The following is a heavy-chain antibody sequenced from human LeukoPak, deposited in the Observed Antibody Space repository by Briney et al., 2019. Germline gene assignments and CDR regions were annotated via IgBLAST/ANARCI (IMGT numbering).Heavy chain of an antibody. J-gene: IGHJ4*02. V-gene: IGHV3-66*01. CDR1: RFTVSSNY. D-gene: IGHD3-22*01. CDR2: IYSGGST. Sequence: PGGSLRLSCAASRFTVSSNYMSWVRQAPGKGLEWVSVIYSGGSTYYADSVKGRFTISRDNSKNTLYLQMNSLRAEDTAVYYCVRDDDRPDNGLDYWGQGTLVTVSS. CDR3: VRDDDRPDNGLDY.